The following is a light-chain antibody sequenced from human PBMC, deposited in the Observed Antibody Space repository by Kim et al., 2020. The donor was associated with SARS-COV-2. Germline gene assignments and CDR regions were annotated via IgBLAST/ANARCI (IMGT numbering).Light chain of an antibody. V-gene: IGLV2-14*03. CDR1: SSDIGHYDF. Sequence: SITISWAGTSSDIGHYDFVSWYQQHPGKAPKLMVYDVRNRPSGVSSRFSGSKSGNTASLTIFGLQTEDEATYYCSSYTSSNIPYVFGSGTKVTVL. J-gene: IGLJ1*01. CDR2: DVR. CDR3: SSYTSSNIPYV.